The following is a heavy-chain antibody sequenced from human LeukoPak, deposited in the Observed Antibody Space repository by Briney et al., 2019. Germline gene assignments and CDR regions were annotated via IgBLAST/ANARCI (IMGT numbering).Heavy chain of an antibody. V-gene: IGHV3-23*01. Sequence: GGSLRLSCVASGFTFSSFPMIWVRQAPGKGLEWVSAISGSGGSPYYADSVKGRFTTSRDNSNNTLYLQMNSLRVDDTAVYFCAKDRGYWGQGTLVTVSP. CDR3: AKDRGY. J-gene: IGHJ4*02. CDR2: ISGSGGSP. CDR1: GFTFSSFP.